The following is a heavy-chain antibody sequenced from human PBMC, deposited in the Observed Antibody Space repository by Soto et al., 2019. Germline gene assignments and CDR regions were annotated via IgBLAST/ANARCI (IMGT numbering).Heavy chain of an antibody. V-gene: IGHV3-48*02. CDR2: ISSSSSTI. CDR3: AREVGDSSSGYVINGFDP. D-gene: IGHD6-13*01. CDR1: GFTFSSYS. Sequence: EVQLVESGGGLVQPGGSLRLSCAASGFTFSSYSMNWVRQAPGKGLEWVSYISSSSSTIYYADSVKGRFTISRDNAKNSLYLQMNSLRDDGPGVYYCAREVGDSSSGYVINGFDPWGQGTLVTVSS. J-gene: IGHJ5*02.